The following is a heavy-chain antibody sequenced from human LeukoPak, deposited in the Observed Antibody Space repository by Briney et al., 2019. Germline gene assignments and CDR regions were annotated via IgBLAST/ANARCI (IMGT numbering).Heavy chain of an antibody. J-gene: IGHJ6*03. CDR3: ATDVRQGNKYYYYYMDV. CDR2: VDPEDGET. V-gene: IGHV1-69-2*01. Sequence: ASVKISCKVSGYTFTDYYVHWVQQAPGKGLEWMGLVDPEDGETIYAEKFQGRVTITADTSTDTAYMELSSLRSEGTAVYYCATDVRQGNKYYYYYMDVWGKGTTVTVSS. CDR1: GYTFTDYY. D-gene: IGHD1/OR15-1a*01.